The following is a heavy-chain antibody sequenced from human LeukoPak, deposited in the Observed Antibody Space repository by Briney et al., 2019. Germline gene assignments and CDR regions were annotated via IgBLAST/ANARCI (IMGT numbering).Heavy chain of an antibody. CDR2: INPNSGGT. CDR3: ARGVVPAALREEYYYYGMDV. Sequence: ASVKVSCKASGYTFTGYYMHWVRQAPGQGLEWMGWINPNSGGTNYAQKFQGRVTMTRDTSISTAYMELSRLRSDDTAVYYCARGVVPAALREEYYYYGMDVWGQGTTVTVSS. CDR1: GYTFTGYY. J-gene: IGHJ6*02. D-gene: IGHD2-2*01. V-gene: IGHV1-2*02.